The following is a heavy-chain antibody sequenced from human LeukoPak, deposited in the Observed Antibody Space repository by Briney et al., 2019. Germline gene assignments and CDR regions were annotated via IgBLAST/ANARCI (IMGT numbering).Heavy chain of an antibody. J-gene: IGHJ4*02. D-gene: IGHD1-26*01. V-gene: IGHV4-38-2*02. CDR2: IYHTEST. CDR1: GYSISSGYY. Sequence: SETLSLTCSVSGYSISSGYYWGWIRQPPGKGLEWIGSIYHTESTYYNPSLKSRVTMSVDTSKNQFSLKLSSVTAADTAIYYCARGRVEAYAFDYWGQGTLVTVS. CDR3: ARGRVEAYAFDY.